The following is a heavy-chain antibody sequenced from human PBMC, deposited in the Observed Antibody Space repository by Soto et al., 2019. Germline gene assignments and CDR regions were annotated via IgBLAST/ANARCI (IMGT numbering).Heavy chain of an antibody. CDR1: GGSISSSSYY. J-gene: IGHJ6*02. CDR3: ARHRGGDGYPGVYYYGMDV. Sequence: SETLSLTCTVSGGSISSSSYYWGWIRQPPGKGLEWIGSIYYSGSTYYNPSLKSRVTISVDTSKNQFSLKLSSVTAADTAVYYCARHRGGDGYPGVYYYGMDVWGQGTTVTVSS. D-gene: IGHD2-21*01. V-gene: IGHV4-39*01. CDR2: IYYSGST.